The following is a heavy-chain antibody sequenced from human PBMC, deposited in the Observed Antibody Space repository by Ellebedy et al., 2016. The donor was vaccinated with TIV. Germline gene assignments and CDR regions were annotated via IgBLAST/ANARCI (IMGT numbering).Heavy chain of an antibody. J-gene: IGHJ4*02. D-gene: IGHD4-17*01. V-gene: IGHV1-18*04. CDR2: ISTSNGNT. CDR3: ARDPPGTTEDY. Sequence: ASVTVSCKAFGYIFSAYGISWVRQAPGQGLEWMGWISTSNGNTKYAQMFQDRVTMTTDTSTSTAYMELRSLGSGDTAVYFCARDPPGTTEDYWGQGTQVTVSS. CDR1: GYIFSAYG.